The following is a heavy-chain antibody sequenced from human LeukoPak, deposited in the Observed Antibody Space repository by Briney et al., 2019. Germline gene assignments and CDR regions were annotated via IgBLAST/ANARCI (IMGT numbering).Heavy chain of an antibody. D-gene: IGHD2-21*02. V-gene: IGHV3-33*01. CDR1: GFTSSTYG. CDR2: IRYDGSNK. J-gene: IGHJ4*02. Sequence: GRSLRLSCAASGFTSSTYGMHWVRQAPDKGLEWVAIIRYDGSNKYYADSVKGRFTISRDNSKNTLYLHMNSLRAEDTAVYYCARDGEMTVSLNYWGQGTLVTVSS. CDR3: ARDGEMTVSLNY.